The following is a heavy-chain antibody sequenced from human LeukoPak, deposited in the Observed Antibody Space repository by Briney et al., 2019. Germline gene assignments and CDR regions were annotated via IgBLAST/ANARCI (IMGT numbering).Heavy chain of an antibody. Sequence: PSETLSLTCAVYGGSFSGYYWSWTRQPPGKGLEWIGEINHSGSTNYNPSLKSRVTISVDTSKNQFSLKLSSVTAADTAVYYCARYCGGDCRTVYGMDVWGQGTTVTVSS. V-gene: IGHV4-34*01. CDR3: ARYCGGDCRTVYGMDV. J-gene: IGHJ6*02. CDR2: INHSGST. D-gene: IGHD2-21*02. CDR1: GGSFSGYY.